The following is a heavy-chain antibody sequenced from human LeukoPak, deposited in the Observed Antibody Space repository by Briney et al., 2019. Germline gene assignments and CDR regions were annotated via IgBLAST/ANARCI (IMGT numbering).Heavy chain of an antibody. V-gene: IGHV3-23*01. CDR1: KFIFSNYW. CDR2: ISGSGGST. J-gene: IGHJ4*02. Sequence: GGSLRLSCAASKFIFSNYWMSWVRQAPGKGLEWVSAISGSGGSTYYADSVKGRFTISRDNSKNTLYLQMNSLRAEDTAVYYCAKVDQPLLYSATYFDYWGQGTLVTVSS. CDR3: AKVDQPLLYSATYFDY. D-gene: IGHD2-2*02.